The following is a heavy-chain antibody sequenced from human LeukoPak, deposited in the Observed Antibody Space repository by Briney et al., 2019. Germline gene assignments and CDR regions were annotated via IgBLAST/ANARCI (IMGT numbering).Heavy chain of an antibody. J-gene: IGHJ1*01. CDR3: ARDSSPVACMGRF. Sequence: ASVKVSCKASGYSFSAYGISWVRQAPGQGLEWMGWIYSYNGNANYAQKFQGRVTLTSDTSTTTAYMELRNLTSDDTAVYYCARDSSPVACMGRFWGRGTHVAVSS. D-gene: IGHD2-8*01. CDR2: IYSYNGNA. CDR1: GYSFSAYG. V-gene: IGHV1-18*01.